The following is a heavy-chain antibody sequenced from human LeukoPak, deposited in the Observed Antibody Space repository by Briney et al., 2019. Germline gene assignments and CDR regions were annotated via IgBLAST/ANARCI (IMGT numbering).Heavy chain of an antibody. CDR2: IYSGDNT. CDR3: ARHTNDLWSGFDY. J-gene: IGHJ4*02. D-gene: IGHD3-3*01. V-gene: IGHV3-66*04. CDR1: GFSFSNYT. Sequence: GGSLRLSCVSSGFSFSNYTMSWVRQAPGKGLEWVSVIYSGDNTFYADSVKGRFTISRDNSKNTLYLQINSLRAEDTAMYYCARHTNDLWSGFDYWGQGTLVTVSS.